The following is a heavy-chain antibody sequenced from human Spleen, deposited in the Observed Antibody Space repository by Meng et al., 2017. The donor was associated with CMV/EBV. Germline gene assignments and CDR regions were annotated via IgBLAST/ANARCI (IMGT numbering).Heavy chain of an antibody. J-gene: IGHJ4*02. CDR2: ISYDGISK. D-gene: IGHD3-10*01. Sequence: GESLKISCAASGIIFNNYAMHWVRQAPGKGLEWVAVISYDGISKNYADSVKGRFTISRDNSKKTLFLQMNGLRAEDTALYYCAGGSMVRADVAFYYLDFWGQGTLVTVSS. CDR1: GIIFNNYA. CDR3: AGGSMVRADVAFYYLDF. V-gene: IGHV3-30*04.